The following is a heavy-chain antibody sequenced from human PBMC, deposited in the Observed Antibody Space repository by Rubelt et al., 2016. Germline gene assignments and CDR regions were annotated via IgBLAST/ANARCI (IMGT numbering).Heavy chain of an antibody. V-gene: IGHV4-39*07. CDR1: GGSISSSSYY. D-gene: IGHD2-2*01. Sequence: QVQLQESGPGLVKPSETLSLTCTVSGGSISSSSYYWGWIRQPPGKGLEWIGSIYYSGSTFYNPSLQSRVTIFVDTSKNQFSLNLGDVTAADTAVYYCARQYCSSTSCYDYYGMDVWGQGTTVTVSS. CDR3: ARQYCSSTSCYDYYGMDV. CDR2: IYYSGST. J-gene: IGHJ6*02.